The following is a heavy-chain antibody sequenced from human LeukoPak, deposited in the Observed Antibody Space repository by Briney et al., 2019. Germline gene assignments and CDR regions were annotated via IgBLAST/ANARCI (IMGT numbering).Heavy chain of an antibody. V-gene: IGHV3-30-3*02. J-gene: IGHJ3*02. CDR2: ISSDGSTK. Sequence: PGGSLRLSCAASGFTFSSSPMHWVRQAPGMGLEWVSVISSDGSTKFYADSVKGRFTISRDNSKNTLNLQMDSLRAEDTAVYYCAKDRGGAYYESSVDIWGQGTMVTVSS. CDR3: AKDRGGAYYESSVDI. D-gene: IGHD3-22*01. CDR1: GFTFSSSP.